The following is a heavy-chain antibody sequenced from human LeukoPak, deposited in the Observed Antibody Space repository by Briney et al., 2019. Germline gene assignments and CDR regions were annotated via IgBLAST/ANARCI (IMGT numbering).Heavy chain of an antibody. CDR3: ARAMSIAARLQTIFDY. CDR2: FDPEDGET. CDR1: GHTLTELS. D-gene: IGHD6-6*01. J-gene: IGHJ4*02. V-gene: IGHV1-24*01. Sequence: ASVKVSCKVSGHTLTELSMHWVRQAPGKGLEWMGGFDPEDGETIYAQKFQGRVTMTEDTSTDTAYMELSSLRSEDTAVYYCARAMSIAARLQTIFDYWGQGTLVTVSS.